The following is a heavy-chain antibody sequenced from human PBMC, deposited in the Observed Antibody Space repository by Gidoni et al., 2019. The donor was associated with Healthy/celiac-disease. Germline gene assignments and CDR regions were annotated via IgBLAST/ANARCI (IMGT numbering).Heavy chain of an antibody. CDR3: ARGTTVTTDWFDP. Sequence: QVQLQQWGAGLLKPSETLSLPCAVYGGSFSGYYWSWIRQPPGKGLEWIGEINHSGSTNYNPSLKSRVTISVDTSKNQFSLKLSSVTAADTAVYYCARGTTVTTDWFDPRGQGTLVTVSS. D-gene: IGHD4-17*01. CDR1: GGSFSGYY. CDR2: INHSGST. J-gene: IGHJ5*02. V-gene: IGHV4-34*01.